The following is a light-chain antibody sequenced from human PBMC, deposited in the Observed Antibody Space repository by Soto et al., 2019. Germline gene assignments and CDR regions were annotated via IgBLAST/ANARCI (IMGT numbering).Light chain of an antibody. J-gene: IGLJ1*01. CDR3: QSFDSSLNGYV. Sequence: QSVLTQPPSVSGAPGQTVTISCTGSSSNIGAGHDEHWYQQLPGTAPKLLIYGNNNRPSGVPGRFSASRSGSSASLVITGLQAEDEADYYCQSFDSSLNGYVFGTGTKVTVL. CDR1: SSNIGAGHD. V-gene: IGLV1-40*01. CDR2: GNN.